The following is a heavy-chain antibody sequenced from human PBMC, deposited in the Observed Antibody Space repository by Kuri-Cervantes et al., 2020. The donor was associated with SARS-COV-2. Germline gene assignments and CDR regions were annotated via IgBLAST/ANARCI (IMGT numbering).Heavy chain of an antibody. V-gene: IGHV1-2*02. Sequence: ASVKVSCKASGYTFTGYYMHWVRQAPGQGLEWMGWINPNSGGTNYAQKSQGRVTMTRDTSISTAYMELSRLRSDDTAVYYCARDLITMVRGVISVLEFWGQGTLVTVSS. CDR3: ARDLITMVRGVISVLEF. CDR2: INPNSGGT. CDR1: GYTFTGYY. J-gene: IGHJ4*02. D-gene: IGHD3-10*01.